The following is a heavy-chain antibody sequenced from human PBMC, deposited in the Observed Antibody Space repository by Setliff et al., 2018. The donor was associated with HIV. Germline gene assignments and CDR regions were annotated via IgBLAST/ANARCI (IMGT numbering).Heavy chain of an antibody. J-gene: IGHJ4*02. CDR3: ARGRDSVLTPFDY. CDR2: VNHSGSS. Sequence: SETLSLTCGVSGGSFSGYSWSWIRQSPGKGLEWIGEVNHSGSSNLNPSFERRVTISGVPSKNQFSLSLSSVTAADTAIYYCARGRDSVLTPFDYWGQGTLVTVSS. D-gene: IGHD3-10*01. CDR1: GGSFSGYS. V-gene: IGHV4-34*01.